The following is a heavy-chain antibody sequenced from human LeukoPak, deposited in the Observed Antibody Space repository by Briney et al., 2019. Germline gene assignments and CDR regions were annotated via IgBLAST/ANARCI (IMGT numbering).Heavy chain of an antibody. CDR3: ARTEYISSPPTYYFDY. CDR1: GFTFSSYE. CDR2: ISDGSSYL. V-gene: IGHV3-21*01. D-gene: IGHD6-13*01. J-gene: IGHJ4*02. Sequence: PGGSLRLSCAASGFTFSSYEMNWVRQAPGKGLEWVSSISDGSSYLYYADSVKGRFTISRDNAKNSLYLQMNSLRAEDTAVYYCARTEYISSPPTYYFDYWGQGTLVTVSS.